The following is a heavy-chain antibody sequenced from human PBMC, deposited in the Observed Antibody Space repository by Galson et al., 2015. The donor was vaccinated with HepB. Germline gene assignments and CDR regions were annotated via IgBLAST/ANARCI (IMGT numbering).Heavy chain of an antibody. Sequence: SLRLSCAASGFTFSSYAMSWVRQAPGKGLEWVSAISGSGGSTYYADSVKGRFTISRDNSKNTLYLQMNSLRAEDTAVYYCAKDLVTMVRGVITDAFDIWGQGTMVTVSS. CDR3: AKDLVTMVRGVITDAFDI. V-gene: IGHV3-23*01. CDR2: ISGSGGST. J-gene: IGHJ3*02. CDR1: GFTFSSYA. D-gene: IGHD3-10*01.